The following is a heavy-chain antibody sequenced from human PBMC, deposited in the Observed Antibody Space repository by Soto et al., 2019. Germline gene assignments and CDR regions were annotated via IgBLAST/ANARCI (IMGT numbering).Heavy chain of an antibody. D-gene: IGHD3-9*01. CDR2: IYYSGST. Sequence: PSETLYLTCTVSGGSISSSSYYWGWIRQPPGKGLEWIGNIYYSGSTYYNPSLKSRVTIFVDTSKNQSSLKLNSVTAADTAVYYCARHARYPDYYVDVWGKGTTVTVSS. V-gene: IGHV4-39*01. CDR1: GGSISSSSYY. CDR3: ARHARYPDYYVDV. J-gene: IGHJ6*03.